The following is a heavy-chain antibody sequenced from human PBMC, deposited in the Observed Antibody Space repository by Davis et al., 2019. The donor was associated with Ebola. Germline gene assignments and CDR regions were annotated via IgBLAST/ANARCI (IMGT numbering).Heavy chain of an antibody. V-gene: IGHV4-39*01. Sequence: SETLSLTCTVSGGSISSYYWGWIRQPPGKGLEWIGSIYYSGSTYYNPSLKSRVTISVDTSKNQFSLKLSSVTAADTAVYYCARLGRYIAAAGTRGRPFWFDPWGQGTLVTVSS. J-gene: IGHJ5*02. D-gene: IGHD6-13*01. CDR3: ARLGRYIAAAGTRGRPFWFDP. CDR1: GGSISSYY. CDR2: IYYSGST.